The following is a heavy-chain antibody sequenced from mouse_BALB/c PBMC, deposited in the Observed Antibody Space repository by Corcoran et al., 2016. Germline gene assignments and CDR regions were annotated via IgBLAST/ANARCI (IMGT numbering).Heavy chain of an antibody. D-gene: IGHD1-1*01. CDR2: INTYTGEP. CDR3: ARFELYYGSSYWYFDV. V-gene: IGHV9-3-1*01. J-gene: IGHJ1*01. Sequence: QIQLVQSGPELKKPGETVKISCKASGYTFTNYGMNWVKQAPGKGLKWMGWINTYTGEPTYADDFKGRFAFSLETSASTAYLQINNLKNEDTATYLCARFELYYGSSYWYFDVWGAGTTVTVSS. CDR1: GYTFTNYG.